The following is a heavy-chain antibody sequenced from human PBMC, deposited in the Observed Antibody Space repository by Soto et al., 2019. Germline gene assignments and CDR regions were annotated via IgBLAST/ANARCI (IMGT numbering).Heavy chain of an antibody. D-gene: IGHD3-22*01. CDR1: GFIFTNYA. V-gene: IGHV3-30-3*01. Sequence: QVHLVESGGGVAHPGKSLRLSCAASGFIFTNYAMHWVRQAPGRGLEWVAVISSNGGNADSADSVKGRFTISKDNSKNTVFLRMDSLRPEDSAIYYCARDRFFGTSGYYSWYLWGQGTLVTVSS. CDR3: ARDRFFGTSGYYSWYL. CDR2: ISSNGGNA. J-gene: IGHJ5*02.